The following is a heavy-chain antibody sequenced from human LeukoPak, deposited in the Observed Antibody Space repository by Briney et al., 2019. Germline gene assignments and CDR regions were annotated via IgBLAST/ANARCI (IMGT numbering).Heavy chain of an antibody. V-gene: IGHV3-21*01. CDR1: GFTFSSYS. D-gene: IGHD3-9*01. Sequence: GGSLRLSCAASGFTFSSYSMNWVRQAPGKGLEWVSSISSSSSYIYYADSVKGRFTISRDSAKNSLYLQMNSLRAEDTAVYYCARECGLRYFDWSLLDYGMDVWGQGTTVTVSS. J-gene: IGHJ6*02. CDR3: ARECGLRYFDWSLLDYGMDV. CDR2: ISSSSSYI.